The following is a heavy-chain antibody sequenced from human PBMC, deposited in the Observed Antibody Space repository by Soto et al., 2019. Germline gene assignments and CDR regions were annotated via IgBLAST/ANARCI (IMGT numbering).Heavy chain of an antibody. J-gene: IGHJ4*02. D-gene: IGHD6-13*01. CDR1: RFTLNSYS. CDR2: SSGSGNII. CDR3: ARGQHPSQSSSWYYFDY. Sequence: PGGSLRHSCVSSRFTLNSYSINCVRKAPGMGLEWITYSSGSGNIIYYAHSVKGRFTISRDNAKNSLFLQMNRLSDEDSAVYYCARGQHPSQSSSWYYFDYWGQGA. V-gene: IGHV3-48*02.